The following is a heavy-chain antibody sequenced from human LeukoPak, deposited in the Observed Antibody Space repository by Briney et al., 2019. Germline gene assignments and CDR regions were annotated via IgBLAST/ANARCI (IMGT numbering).Heavy chain of an antibody. V-gene: IGHV6-1*01. CDR2: TYYRSKWYT. Sequence: SQTLSLTCAISGDSVSSNSAAWSWTRQSPSRGLEWLGRTYYRSKWYTDYAVSVKSRITINPDTSKNQFSLQLNSVTPEDAAVYYCARGYSSSWAFDYWGRGTLVTVSS. CDR3: ARGYSSSWAFDY. D-gene: IGHD6-13*01. CDR1: GDSVSSNSAA. J-gene: IGHJ4*02.